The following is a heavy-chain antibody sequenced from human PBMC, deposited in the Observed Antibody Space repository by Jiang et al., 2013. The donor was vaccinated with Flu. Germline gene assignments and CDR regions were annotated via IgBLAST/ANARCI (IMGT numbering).Heavy chain of an antibody. V-gene: IGHV4-34*01. J-gene: IGHJ5*02. D-gene: IGHD1-26*01. CDR3: ARFRVGAYNWFGP. Sequence: LLKPSETLSLTCAVYGGSFSGYYWSWIRQPPGKGLEWIGEINHSGSTNYNPSLKSRVTISVDTSKNQFSPKLSSVTAADTAVYYCARFRVGAYNWFGPWGQGTLVTVSS. CDR1: GGSFSGYY. CDR2: INHSGST.